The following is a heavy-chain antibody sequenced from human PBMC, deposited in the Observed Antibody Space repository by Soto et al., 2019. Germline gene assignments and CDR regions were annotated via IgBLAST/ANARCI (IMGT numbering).Heavy chain of an antibody. V-gene: IGHV3-30*18. J-gene: IGHJ4*02. CDR3: AKDRYDFWSGYYPTFDY. CDR1: GFTFSSYG. D-gene: IGHD3-3*01. Sequence: PGGSLRLSCAASGFTFSSYGMHWVRQAPGKGLEWVAVISYDGSNKYYADSVKDRFTISRDNSKNTLYLQMNSLRAEDTAVYYCAKDRYDFWSGYYPTFDYWGQGTLVTVSS. CDR2: ISYDGSNK.